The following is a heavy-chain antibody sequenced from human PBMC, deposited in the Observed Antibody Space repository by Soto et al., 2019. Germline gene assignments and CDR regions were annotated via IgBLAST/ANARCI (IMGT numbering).Heavy chain of an antibody. Sequence: QAQLEQSGGEVQKPGSSVKVSCKASRVAFSKFIVTWVRQAPGLGLEWVGGIIPIFGTANYAQKFQGRVTITADESTSTSYMAVNNLRSEDTAVYYCAKVRYSSPMGYYYGMDVWGQGTPVTVSS. V-gene: IGHV1-69*01. CDR3: AKVRYSSPMGYYYGMDV. CDR2: IIPIFGTA. D-gene: IGHD6-19*01. CDR1: RVAFSKFI. J-gene: IGHJ6*02.